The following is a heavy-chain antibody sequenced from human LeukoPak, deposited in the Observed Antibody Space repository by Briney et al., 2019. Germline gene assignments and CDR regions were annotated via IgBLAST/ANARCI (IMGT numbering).Heavy chain of an antibody. Sequence: GSLRLSCAASGFTFSSYEMNWVRQAPGKGLEWVSYISSSGSTIYYADSVKGRFTISRDNAKNSLYLQMNSLRAEDTAVYYCARAYYGSGSYPIGDYWGQGTLVTVSS. J-gene: IGHJ4*02. V-gene: IGHV3-48*03. CDR1: GFTFSSYE. CDR2: ISSSGSTI. D-gene: IGHD3-10*01. CDR3: ARAYYGSGSYPIGDY.